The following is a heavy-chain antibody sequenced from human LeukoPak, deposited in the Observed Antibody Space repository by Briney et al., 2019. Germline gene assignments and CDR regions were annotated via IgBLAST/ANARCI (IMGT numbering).Heavy chain of an antibody. CDR1: GGSISSSSYY. CDR2: IYYSGST. CDR3: AREGPFMITFGGLDY. Sequence: SETLSLTCTVSGGSISSSSYYWGWIRQPPGKGLEWIVSIYYSGSTYYNPSLKSRVTISVDTSKNQFSLTLSSVTAADTAVYYCAREGPFMITFGGLDYWGQGTLVTVSS. J-gene: IGHJ4*02. V-gene: IGHV4-39*02. D-gene: IGHD3-16*01.